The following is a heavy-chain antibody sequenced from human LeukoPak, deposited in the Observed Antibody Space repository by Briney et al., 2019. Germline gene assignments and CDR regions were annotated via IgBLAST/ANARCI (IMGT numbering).Heavy chain of an antibody. J-gene: IGHJ4*02. D-gene: IGHD1-26*01. Sequence: VASVKVSCKASGYTFTGYYMHWVRQAPGQRLEWMGWINPNSGGTNFAQKFQGRVTMTRDTSITTAYMELSRLRSDDTAVYYCARGSIVGATFDYFDYWGQGTLVTVSS. CDR2: INPNSGGT. CDR3: ARGSIVGATFDYFDY. CDR1: GYTFTGYY. V-gene: IGHV1-2*02.